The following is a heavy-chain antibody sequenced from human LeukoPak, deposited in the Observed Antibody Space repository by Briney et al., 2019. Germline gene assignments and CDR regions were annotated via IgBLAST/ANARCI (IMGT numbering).Heavy chain of an antibody. D-gene: IGHD4-23*01. CDR3: ARARLRWPHRDAFDI. J-gene: IGHJ3*02. V-gene: IGHV4-61*02. CDR2: IYTSGST. Sequence: SQTLSLTCTVSGGSISSGSYYWSWIGQPSGKGLESIGRIYTSGSTTSNPSLKSRVTISVDTSMIQFSLKLSSVTAADTAVYYCARARLRWPHRDAFDIWGQGTMVTVSS. CDR1: GGSISSGSYY.